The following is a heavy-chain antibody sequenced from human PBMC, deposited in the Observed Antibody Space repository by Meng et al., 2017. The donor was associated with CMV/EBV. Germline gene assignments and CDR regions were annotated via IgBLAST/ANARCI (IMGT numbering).Heavy chain of an antibody. CDR1: GFTFSSYA. Sequence: GGSLRLSCAASGFTFSSYAMHWVRQAPGKGLEWVAVISYDGSNKYYADSVKGRFTISRDNAKNSLYLQMNSLRAEDTAVYYCARRGRYFDWALNYFDYWGQGTLVTVSS. CDR3: ARRGRYFDWALNYFDY. CDR2: ISYDGSNK. D-gene: IGHD3-9*01. J-gene: IGHJ4*02. V-gene: IGHV3-30*04.